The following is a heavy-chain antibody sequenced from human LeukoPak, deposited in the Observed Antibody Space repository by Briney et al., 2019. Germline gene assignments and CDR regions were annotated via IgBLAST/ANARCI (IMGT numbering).Heavy chain of an antibody. CDR1: GGSISSGGYY. CDR3: ARVIVDTALVDY. V-gene: IGHV4-31*03. J-gene: IGHJ4*02. Sequence: SQTLSLTCTVSGGSISSGGYYWSWIRQHPGKGLEWIGYIYYSGSTYYNPSLKSRVTISVDTSKNQFSLKLSSVTAADTAVYYCARVIVDTALVDYWGQGTLVTVSS. D-gene: IGHD5-18*01. CDR2: IYYSGST.